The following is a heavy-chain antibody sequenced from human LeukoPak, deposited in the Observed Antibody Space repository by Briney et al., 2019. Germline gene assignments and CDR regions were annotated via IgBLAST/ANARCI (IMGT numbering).Heavy chain of an antibody. CDR1: GFTFSSYW. CDR3: ARGFVSAMVYYFDY. D-gene: IGHD5-18*01. V-gene: IGHV3-7*04. J-gene: IGHJ4*02. CDR2: IKQDGSEK. Sequence: PGGSLRLSCAASGFTFSSYWMSWVRQAPGKGLEWVANIKQDGSEKYYVDSVKGRFTISRDNAKNSLYLQMNSLRAEDTAVYYCARGFVSAMVYYFDYWGQGTLVTVSS.